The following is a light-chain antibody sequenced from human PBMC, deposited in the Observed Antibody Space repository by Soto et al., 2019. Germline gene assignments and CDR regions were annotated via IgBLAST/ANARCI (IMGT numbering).Light chain of an antibody. CDR3: RQRSSWPIT. V-gene: IGKV3-11*01. CDR1: QSVSNY. J-gene: IGKJ5*01. CDR2: DAF. Sequence: EIVLTQSPATLSLSPGERATLSCSASQSVSNYLARYQEKPGQAPRLLIYDAFNRATGIPARFSGSGSGTDFTLTISSLEPEDFAVYYCRQRSSWPITFGQGTRLEI.